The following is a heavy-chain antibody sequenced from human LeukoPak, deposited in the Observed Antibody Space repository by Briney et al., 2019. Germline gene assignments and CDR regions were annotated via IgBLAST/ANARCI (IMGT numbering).Heavy chain of an antibody. J-gene: IGHJ4*02. V-gene: IGHV1-46*01. CDR2: INPSGGST. D-gene: IGHD2-21*02. Sequence: ASVKVSCKASGYTFTNYYIHWVRQAPGQGLEWMGIINPSGGSTSYAQKFQGRVTMTRDTSTSTVYMELSSLRSEDTAVYYCAREGGNCGGDCYQYYFDYWGQGTLVTVSS. CDR3: AREGGNCGGDCYQYYFDY. CDR1: GYTFTNYY.